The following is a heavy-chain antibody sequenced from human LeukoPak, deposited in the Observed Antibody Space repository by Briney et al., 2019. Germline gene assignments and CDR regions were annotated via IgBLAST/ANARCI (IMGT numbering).Heavy chain of an antibody. CDR3: TTGISRTLLWFGESMDV. D-gene: IGHD3-10*01. Sequence: GGSLRLSCAASGFTFSNAWMRWVRQAPGKGLEWVGRIKSKSDGGTTDYAAPVKGRFTISRDDSKNTLYLQMNSLKTEDTAVYYCTTGISRTLLWFGESMDVWGQGTTVTVPS. CDR2: IKSKSDGGTT. CDR1: GFTFSNAW. J-gene: IGHJ6*02. V-gene: IGHV3-15*01.